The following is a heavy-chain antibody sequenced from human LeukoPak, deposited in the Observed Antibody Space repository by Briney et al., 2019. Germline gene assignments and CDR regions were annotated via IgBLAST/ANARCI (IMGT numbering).Heavy chain of an antibody. D-gene: IGHD5-18*01. CDR1: GFIFSDLE. Sequence: AGGSLRLSCVASGFIFSDLEMHWVRQAPGKGLEWISFISEIGSTIYYADSVTGRFTISRDNAKNSLYLQMDSLRDEDTALYYCVRGYTPDYWGQGALVTVSS. V-gene: IGHV3-48*03. J-gene: IGHJ4*02. CDR3: VRGYTPDY. CDR2: ISEIGSTI.